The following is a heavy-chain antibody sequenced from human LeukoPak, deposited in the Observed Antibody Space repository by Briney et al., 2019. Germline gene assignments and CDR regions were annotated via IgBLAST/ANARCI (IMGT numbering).Heavy chain of an antibody. Sequence: VASVEVSCKASGYTFTSYDINWVRQATAQGLEWMGWMNPNSGNTGYAQKFQGRVTMTRNTSISTAYMELSSLRSEDTAVYYCARGLRVCSGGSCYYYWGQGTLVTVSS. D-gene: IGHD2-15*01. CDR1: GYTFTSYD. V-gene: IGHV1-8*01. CDR3: ARGLRVCSGGSCYYY. J-gene: IGHJ4*02. CDR2: MNPNSGNT.